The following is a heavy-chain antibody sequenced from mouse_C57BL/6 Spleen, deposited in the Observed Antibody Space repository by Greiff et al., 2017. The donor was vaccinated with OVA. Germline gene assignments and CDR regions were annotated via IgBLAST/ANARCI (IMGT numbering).Heavy chain of an antibody. Sequence: EVKVVESGAELVKPGASVKLSCTASGFNIKDYYMHWVKQRTEQGLEWIGRIDPEDGETKYAPKFQGKATITADTSSNTAYLQLSSLTSEDTAVYYCARNYGYDRDFDYWGQGTTLTVSS. CDR2: IDPEDGET. D-gene: IGHD2-2*01. CDR1: GFNIKDYY. CDR3: ARNYGYDRDFDY. J-gene: IGHJ2*01. V-gene: IGHV14-2*01.